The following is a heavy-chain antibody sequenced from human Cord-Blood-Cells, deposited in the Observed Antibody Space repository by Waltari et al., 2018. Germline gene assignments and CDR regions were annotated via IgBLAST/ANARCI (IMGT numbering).Heavy chain of an antibody. CDR2: TYYRSKWYN. CDR3: ASGSAFDI. D-gene: IGHD1-26*01. Sequence: QVQLQQSGPGLVKPSQTLPLTCALPGDSVSTNRAAWIWIRQSPSRGLEWLGRTYYRSKWYNDYAVSVKSRITINPDTSKNQFSLQLNSVTPEDTAVYYCASGSAFDIWGQGTMVTVSS. J-gene: IGHJ3*02. V-gene: IGHV6-1*01. CDR1: GDSVSTNRAA.